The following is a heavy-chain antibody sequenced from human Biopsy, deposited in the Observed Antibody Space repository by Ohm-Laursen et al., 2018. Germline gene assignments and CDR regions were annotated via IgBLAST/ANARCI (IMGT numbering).Heavy chain of an antibody. CDR3: ATPFQYYDSWGGYPPFDH. Sequence: SVTVSCKASGGTFSNYAISWVRQAPGEGLGWMGGIIAVSGLVNYAPKFQGRVSITADKSTTTAYMELSNLKSEDTAVYYCATPFQYYDSWGGYPPFDHWGQGTLVTVSS. CDR2: IIAVSGLV. J-gene: IGHJ4*02. D-gene: IGHD3-3*01. V-gene: IGHV1-69*10. CDR1: GGTFSNYA.